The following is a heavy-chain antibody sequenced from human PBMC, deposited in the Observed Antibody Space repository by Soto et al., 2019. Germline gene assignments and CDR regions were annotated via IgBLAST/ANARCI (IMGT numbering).Heavy chain of an antibody. CDR1: GGTFSSYA. D-gene: IGHD3-22*01. V-gene: IGHV1-69*06. CDR3: ARDRGNMIVVGDWFDP. J-gene: IGHJ5*02. Sequence: SVKVSCKASGGTFSSYAISWVRQAPGQGLEWMGGIIPIFGTANYAQKFQGRVTITADKSTSTAYMELSSLRSEDTAVYYCARDRGNMIVVGDWFDPWGQGTLVTVSS. CDR2: IIPIFGTA.